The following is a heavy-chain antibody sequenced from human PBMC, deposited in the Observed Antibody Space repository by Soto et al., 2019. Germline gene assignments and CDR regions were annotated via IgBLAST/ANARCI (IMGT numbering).Heavy chain of an antibody. V-gene: IGHV6-1*01. CDR1: GDSVSSNSAA. J-gene: IGHJ3*02. CDR3: ARDRFDIVVVVAATSDAFDI. D-gene: IGHD2-15*01. CDR2: TYYRSKWYN. Sequence: QVQLQQSGPGLVKPSQTLSLTCAISGDSVSSNSAAWNWIRQSPSRGLEWLGRTYYRSKWYNDYAVSVKSRITINPDTSKNQFSLQLNSVTPEETAVYYCARDRFDIVVVVAATSDAFDIWGQGTMVTVSS.